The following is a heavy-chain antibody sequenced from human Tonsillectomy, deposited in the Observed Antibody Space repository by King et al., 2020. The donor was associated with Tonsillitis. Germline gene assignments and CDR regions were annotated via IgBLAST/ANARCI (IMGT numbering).Heavy chain of an antibody. D-gene: IGHD3-10*01. CDR2: IIPIFGTA. Sequence: VQLVQSGAEVKKPGSSVKVSCKASGGTFSSYAISWVRQAPGQGLEWMGGIIPIFGTANYAQKFQGRVTITADESTSTAYMELSSLRSEDTAVYYCARDRVTMVRGALNAFDIWGQGTMVTVSS. CDR3: ARDRVTMVRGALNAFDI. CDR1: GGTFSSYA. J-gene: IGHJ3*02. V-gene: IGHV1-69*01.